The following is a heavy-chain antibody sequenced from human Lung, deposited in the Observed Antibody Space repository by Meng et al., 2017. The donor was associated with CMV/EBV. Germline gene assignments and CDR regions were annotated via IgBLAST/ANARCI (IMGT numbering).Heavy chain of an antibody. V-gene: IGHV7-4-1*02. Sequence: QVPLVQSVSEFKKPGASVKVSCKASGYHFTSYAMNWVRQASGKGLEWMGWINTNPGNPTYAQGFTGRFVFSLDTSVSTAYLQISSLKAEDTAVYYCARGDYYDSSGLDYWGQGTLVTVSS. CDR1: GYHFTSYA. D-gene: IGHD3-22*01. J-gene: IGHJ4*02. CDR2: INTNPGNP. CDR3: ARGDYYDSSGLDY.